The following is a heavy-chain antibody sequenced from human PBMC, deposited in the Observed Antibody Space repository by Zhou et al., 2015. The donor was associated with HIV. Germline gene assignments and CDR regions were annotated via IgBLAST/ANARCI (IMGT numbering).Heavy chain of an antibody. D-gene: IGHD6-13*01. J-gene: IGHJ4*02. CDR2: IVVGSGNT. CDR3: AADGDLTLAAAGSFDY. CDR1: GFTFTSSA. Sequence: QMQLVQSGPEVKKPGTSVKVSCKASGFTFTSSAVQWVRQARGQRLEWIGWIVVGSGNTNYAQKFQERVTITRDMSTSTAYMELSSLRSEDTAVYYCAADGDLTLAAAGSFDYWGQGTLVTVSS. V-gene: IGHV1-58*01.